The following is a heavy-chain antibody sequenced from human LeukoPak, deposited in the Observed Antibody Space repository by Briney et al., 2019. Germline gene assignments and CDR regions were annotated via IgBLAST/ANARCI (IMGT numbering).Heavy chain of an antibody. D-gene: IGHD1-26*01. CDR2: SRNKANSYTT. V-gene: IGHV3-72*01. CDR1: GFTFSDHY. J-gene: IGHJ4*02. Sequence: GGSLRLSCVASGFTFSDHYMDWVRQAPGKGLEWVGRSRNKANSYTTEYAASVKGRFTISRDDSKNSLYLQMNSLKTEDTAVYYCARGPRGRVGTTIRYFDYWGQGTLVTVSS. CDR3: ARGPRGRVGTTIRYFDY.